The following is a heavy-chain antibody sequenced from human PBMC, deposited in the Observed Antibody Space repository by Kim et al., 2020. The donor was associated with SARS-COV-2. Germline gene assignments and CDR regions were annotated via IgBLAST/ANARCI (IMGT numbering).Heavy chain of an antibody. CDR1: GFTFSNAW. CDR2: IKSKTDGGTT. Sequence: GGSLRLSCAASGFTFSNAWMSWVRQAPGKGLEWVGRIKSKTDGGTTDYAAPVKGRFTISRDDSKNTLYLQMNSLKTEDTAVYYCTTDEVATAYYGDYVLYFDYWGQGTLVTVSS. V-gene: IGHV3-15*01. CDR3: TTDEVATAYYGDYVLYFDY. J-gene: IGHJ4*02. D-gene: IGHD4-17*01.